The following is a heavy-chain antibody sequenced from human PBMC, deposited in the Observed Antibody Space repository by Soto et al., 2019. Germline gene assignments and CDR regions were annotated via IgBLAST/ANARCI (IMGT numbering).Heavy chain of an antibody. CDR3: AKDTVGGYSFWSGYYSDGLDV. CDR2: ISGNGAGT. V-gene: IGHV3-23*01. CDR1: GFTFDSNA. D-gene: IGHD3-3*01. Sequence: PGGSLILSCVGSGFTFDSNAISWVRQAPGKGLQWISAISGNGAGTDYAHSVKGRFTISRDNSKNTVHLQMNSLRAEDTALYYCAKDTVGGYSFWSGYYSDGLDVWGQGTMVTGSS. J-gene: IGHJ3*01.